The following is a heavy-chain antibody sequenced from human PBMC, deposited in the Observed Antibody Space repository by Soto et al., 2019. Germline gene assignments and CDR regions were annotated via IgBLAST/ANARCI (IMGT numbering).Heavy chain of an antibody. D-gene: IGHD6-6*01. CDR1: GYTFTGYY. Sequence: ASVKVSCKASGYTFTGYYMHWGRQAPGQGLEWMGWINPNSGGTNYAQKFQGWVTMTRDTSISTAYMELSRLRSDDTAVYYCARALSSIAARDAFDIWGQGTMVTVSS. V-gene: IGHV1-2*04. CDR2: INPNSGGT. J-gene: IGHJ3*02. CDR3: ARALSSIAARDAFDI.